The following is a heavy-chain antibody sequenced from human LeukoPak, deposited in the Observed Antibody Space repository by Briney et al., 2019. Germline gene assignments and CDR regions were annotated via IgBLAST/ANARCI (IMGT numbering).Heavy chain of an antibody. CDR1: GGTFSSYA. Sequence: GASVKVSCKASGGTFSSYAISWVRQAPGQGLEWMGRIIPILGIANYAQKFQGRVTITADKSTSTAYMELSSLRSEDTAVYYCARDRERYCSGGSCSFDPWGQGTLVTVSS. CDR3: ARDRERYCSGGSCSFDP. V-gene: IGHV1-69*04. CDR2: IIPILGIA. J-gene: IGHJ5*02. D-gene: IGHD2-15*01.